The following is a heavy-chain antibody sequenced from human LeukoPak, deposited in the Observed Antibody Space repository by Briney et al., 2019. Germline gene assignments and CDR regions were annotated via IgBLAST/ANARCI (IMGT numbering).Heavy chain of an antibody. CDR3: ATRRDIVVVPAAIDY. D-gene: IGHD2-2*01. Sequence: GGSLRLSCAASGFTFSSYAMSWVRQAPGKGLEWVSAISGSGGSTYYADSVKGRFTISRDNSKNTLYLQMNSLRAEDTAVYYCATRRDIVVVPAAIDYWGQGTLVTVSS. J-gene: IGHJ4*02. CDR1: GFTFSSYA. CDR2: ISGSGGST. V-gene: IGHV3-23*01.